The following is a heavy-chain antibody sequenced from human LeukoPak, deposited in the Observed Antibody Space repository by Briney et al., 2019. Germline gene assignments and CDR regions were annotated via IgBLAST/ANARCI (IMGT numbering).Heavy chain of an antibody. CDR3: ARESETSGWYDY. CDR1: GFTFSSYS. Sequence: GGSLRLSCAASGFTFSSYSMNWVRQAPGKGLEWVSLISGDGGSTFYADSVRGRFTISRDNTRKSLSLQMSSLRSEDTALYYCARESETSGWYDYWGQGTLVTVSS. D-gene: IGHD6-19*01. CDR2: ISGDGGST. J-gene: IGHJ4*02. V-gene: IGHV3-43*02.